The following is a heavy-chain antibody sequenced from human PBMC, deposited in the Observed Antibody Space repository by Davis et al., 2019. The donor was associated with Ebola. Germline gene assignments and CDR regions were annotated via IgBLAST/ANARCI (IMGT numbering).Heavy chain of an antibody. J-gene: IGHJ4*02. D-gene: IGHD1-1*01. V-gene: IGHV3-48*02. CDR1: GFTFSSYS. CDR2: ISSSSSTI. CDR3: AINWDY. Sequence: GESLKISCAASGFTFSSYSMNWVRQAPGKGLEWVSYISSSSSTIYYADSVKGRFTISRDNAKNSLYLQMNSLRDEDTAVYYWAINWDYWGQGTLVTVSS.